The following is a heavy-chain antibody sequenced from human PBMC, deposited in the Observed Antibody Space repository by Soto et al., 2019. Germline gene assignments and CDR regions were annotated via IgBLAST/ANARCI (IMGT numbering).Heavy chain of an antibody. CDR2: ISGSGGST. Sequence: PGGSLRLSCAASGFTFSSYAMSWVRQAPGQGLEWVSAISGSGGSTYYADSVKGRFTISRDNSKNTLYLQMNCLRAEDTAVYYCAKDSGSRYYDSSVYYHFDYWGQGTLVTVYS. J-gene: IGHJ4*02. CDR1: GFTFSSYA. D-gene: IGHD3-22*01. CDR3: AKDSGSRYYDSSVYYHFDY. V-gene: IGHV3-23*01.